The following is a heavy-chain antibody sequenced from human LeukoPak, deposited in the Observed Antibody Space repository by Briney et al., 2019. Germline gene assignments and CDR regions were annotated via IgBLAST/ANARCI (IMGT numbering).Heavy chain of an antibody. V-gene: IGHV1-8*01. D-gene: IGHD6-13*01. CDR2: MNPNSGNT. J-gene: IGHJ4*02. CDR1: GYTFTSYD. Sequence: GASVKVSCKASGYTFTSYDINWVRQATGQGLEWMGRMNPNSGNTGYAQKFQGRVTITRNTSISTAYMELSRLRSDDTAVYYCARGPSIAAAGTNFDYWGQGTLVTVSS. CDR3: ARGPSIAAAGTNFDY.